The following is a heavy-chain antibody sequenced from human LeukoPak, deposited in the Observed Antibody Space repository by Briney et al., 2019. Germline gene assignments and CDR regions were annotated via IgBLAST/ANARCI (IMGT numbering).Heavy chain of an antibody. CDR3: ARDRSSSSYGMDV. D-gene: IGHD6-13*01. J-gene: IGHJ6*04. Sequence: GGSLRLSCAASGFTFSSYEVNWVRQAPGKGLEWVSYISSSGSTIYYADSVKGRFTISRDNAKNSLYLQMNSLRAEDTAVYYCARDRSSSSYGMDVWGKGTTVTVSS. CDR2: ISSSGSTI. V-gene: IGHV3-48*03. CDR1: GFTFSSYE.